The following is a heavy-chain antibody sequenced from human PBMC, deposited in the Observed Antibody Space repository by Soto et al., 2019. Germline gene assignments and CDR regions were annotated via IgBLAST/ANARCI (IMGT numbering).Heavy chain of an antibody. V-gene: IGHV5-51*01. CDR3: ARQTLYYYDTTGQKYYYYGMDV. Sequence: GESLKISCKGSGYSFTNYWIGWVRQMPGKGLEWMGIIFPGDSDTRYSPSFQGQVTISADKSISTAYLQWSSLKASDTAMYYCARQTLYYYDTTGQKYYYYGMDVWGQGTTVTVSS. J-gene: IGHJ6*02. CDR1: GYSFTNYW. D-gene: IGHD3-22*01. CDR2: IFPGDSDT.